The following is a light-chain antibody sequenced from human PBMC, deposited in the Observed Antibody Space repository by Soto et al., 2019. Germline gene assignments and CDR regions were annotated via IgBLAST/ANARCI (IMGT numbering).Light chain of an antibody. J-gene: IGKJ5*01. V-gene: IGKV3-11*01. CDR3: QQRNSWPPTFT. CDR2: DTS. Sequence: EIVFTQSPATLCLSPGERATLSCRASQSVGSFLAWYQQKPGQAPRLLIYDTSIRATGIPARFSGSGSGTDFTLTISSLEPEDFAVYYCQQRNSWPPTFTFGQGTRREIK. CDR1: QSVGSF.